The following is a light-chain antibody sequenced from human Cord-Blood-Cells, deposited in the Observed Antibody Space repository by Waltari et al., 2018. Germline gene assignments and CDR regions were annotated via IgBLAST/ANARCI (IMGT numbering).Light chain of an antibody. CDR1: SSDVGDYNY. V-gene: IGLV2-14*01. CDR3: SSYTSSSTQV. J-gene: IGLJ3*02. CDR2: EVS. Sequence: QSALTQPASVSGSPGQSITISCTGTSSDVGDYNYVSWYQQHPGKAPKLMIYEVSNRPPGVSNRFSGSKSGNTASLTISGLQAEDEADYYCSSYTSSSTQVFGGGTKLTVL.